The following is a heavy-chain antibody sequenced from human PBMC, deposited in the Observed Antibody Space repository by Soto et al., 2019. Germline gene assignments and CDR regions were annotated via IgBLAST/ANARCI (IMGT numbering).Heavy chain of an antibody. CDR3: ARGPSSGSFDY. J-gene: IGHJ4*02. D-gene: IGHD6-19*01. CDR1: GYTLTSYD. CDR2: MNPNNGNT. Sequence: ASVKVSCKASGYTLTSYDINWVRQATGQRLEWMGWMNPNNGNTSYAQKFQGRVTMTRDTSTSTVYMELSSLRSEDTAVYFCARGPSSGSFDYWGQGTLVTVSS. V-gene: IGHV1-8*01.